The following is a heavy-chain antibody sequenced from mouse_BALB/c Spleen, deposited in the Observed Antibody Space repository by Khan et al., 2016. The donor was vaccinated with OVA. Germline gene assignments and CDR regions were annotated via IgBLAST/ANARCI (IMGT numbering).Heavy chain of an antibody. CDR2: IDPFNGGT. D-gene: IGHD4-1*01. V-gene: IGHV1-31*01. CDR3: ARNGMTTWVAY. J-gene: IGHJ3*01. CDR1: GYSFTSYY. Sequence: VQLQQSGPELMKPGASVKISCKASGYSFTSYYIHWMKQSHGKSLEWIGYIDPFNGGTNYNQKFKGKATLTVDKSSNTAYMHLCSLTSEDSAGYNCARNGMTTWVAYWGQGTLGTVSA.